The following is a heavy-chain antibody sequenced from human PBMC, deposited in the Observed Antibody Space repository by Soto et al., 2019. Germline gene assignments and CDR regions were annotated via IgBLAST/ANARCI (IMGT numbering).Heavy chain of an antibody. J-gene: IGHJ4*02. D-gene: IGHD5-12*01. CDR2: ISSSSSYI. Sequence: GGSLRLSCAASGFTFSSYSMNWVRQAPGKGLEWVSSISSSSSYIYYADSVKGRFTISRDNAKNSLYLQMNSLRAEDTAVYYCARDQDIVATIPEYFDYWGQGTLVTVSS. V-gene: IGHV3-21*01. CDR1: GFTFSSYS. CDR3: ARDQDIVATIPEYFDY.